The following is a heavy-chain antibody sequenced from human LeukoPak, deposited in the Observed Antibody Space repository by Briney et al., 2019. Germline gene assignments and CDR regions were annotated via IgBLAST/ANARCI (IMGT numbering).Heavy chain of an antibody. J-gene: IGHJ5*02. CDR3: ARGPIALYEHWFDP. Sequence: PSETLSLTCTVSGGSISSSSYYWGWIRQPPGKGLEWIGSIYYSGSTYYNPSLKSRVTISVDTSKNQFSLKLSSVTAADTAVYYCARGPIALYEHWFDPWGQGTLVTVSS. CDR2: IYYSGST. D-gene: IGHD2-2*02. V-gene: IGHV4-39*07. CDR1: GGSISSSSYY.